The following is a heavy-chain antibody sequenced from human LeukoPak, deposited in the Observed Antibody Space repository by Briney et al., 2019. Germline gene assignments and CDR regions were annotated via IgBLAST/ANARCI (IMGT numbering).Heavy chain of an antibody. CDR3: ARDLSYGAAFDI. V-gene: IGHV3-66*01. CDR2: IYSGGST. D-gene: IGHD4-17*01. J-gene: IGHJ3*02. Sequence: GGSLRLSCAASGFTFSSYSMNWVRQAPGKGLEWVSVIYSGGSTYYADSVKGRFTISRDNSKNTLYLQMNSLRAEDTAVYYCARDLSYGAAFDIWGQGTMVTVSS. CDR1: GFTFSSYS.